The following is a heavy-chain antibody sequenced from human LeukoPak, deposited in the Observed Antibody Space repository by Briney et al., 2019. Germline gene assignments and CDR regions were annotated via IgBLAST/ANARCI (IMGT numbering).Heavy chain of an antibody. CDR2: ISSYYGNT. CDR3: ARGPSEYSSSYDSLDV. J-gene: IGHJ3*01. D-gene: IGHD6-6*01. Sequence: ASDKVSYKASGYTFTSYAITGVRQAPGQGLEWMGWISSYYGNTNYAQKLQGRVTMTTETSTSPVYMELSSLSSEDTAVYYCARGPSEYSSSYDSLDVWGQGTMVTVSS. CDR1: GYTFTSYA. V-gene: IGHV1-18*01.